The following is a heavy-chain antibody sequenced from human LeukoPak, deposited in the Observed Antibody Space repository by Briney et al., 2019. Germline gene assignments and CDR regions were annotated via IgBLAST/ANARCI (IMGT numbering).Heavy chain of an antibody. J-gene: IGHJ4*02. V-gene: IGHV3-74*01. CDR3: ARDRWGVMGGDY. CDR2: INSDGSNT. CDR1: GFTFSSYW. D-gene: IGHD3-16*01. Sequence: GGSLRLSCAASGFTFSSYWMHWVRQAPGKGLVWVSRINSDGSNTGYADSVKGRFTISRDNAKNTLYLQMNSLRAEDTAVYYCARDRWGVMGGDYWGQGTLVTVSS.